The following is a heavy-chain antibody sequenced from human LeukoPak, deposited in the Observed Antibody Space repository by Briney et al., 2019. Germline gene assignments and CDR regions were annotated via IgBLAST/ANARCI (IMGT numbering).Heavy chain of an antibody. Sequence: PGWSVSLSCAVSGLIVTSYLMGWVRQAPAKGVEGVSVIYDRVATYYADSVKGRFTVSRDTSKNTLYLQLNNLGAEDTAVYYCAGRRANTCNFCFVYWGQGTLVTVSS. CDR3: AGRRANTCNFCFVY. D-gene: IGHD1-1*01. V-gene: IGHV3-66*02. CDR1: GLIVTSYL. CDR2: IYDRVAT. J-gene: IGHJ4*02.